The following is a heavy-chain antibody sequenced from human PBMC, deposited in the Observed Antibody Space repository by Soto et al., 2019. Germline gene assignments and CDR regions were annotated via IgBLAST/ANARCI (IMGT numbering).Heavy chain of an antibody. Sequence: EVVLLESGGGLEQPGGSLRLSCAASGFIFENFGMSWVRQAPGKGLEWISSISGSGFKKYYADSVKGRFTISRDNSKSTVYLEFNNLSAEDTAVYHCAKNQGVELVPLATVDWFDHLGQGSVVTVSS. CDR2: ISGSGFKK. CDR3: AKNQGVELVPLATVDWFDH. J-gene: IGHJ5*02. D-gene: IGHD1-26*01. CDR1: GFIFENFG. V-gene: IGHV3-23*01.